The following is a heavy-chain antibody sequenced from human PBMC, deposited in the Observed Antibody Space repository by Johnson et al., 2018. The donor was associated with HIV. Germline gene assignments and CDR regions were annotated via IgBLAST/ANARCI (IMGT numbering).Heavy chain of an antibody. CDR3: ARGEQWSLLGAFDI. D-gene: IGHD6-19*01. J-gene: IGHJ3*02. CDR2: IYSGDST. Sequence: MQLVESGGGLVQPGGSLRLSCAASGFTVSSNYMSWVRQAPGKGLEWVSVIYSGDSTNYADSVTGRFTISRDNSKNTLYLQMNSLRAEDTAVYYCARGEQWSLLGAFDICGQGIMVTVSS. CDR1: GFTVSSNY. V-gene: IGHV3-66*01.